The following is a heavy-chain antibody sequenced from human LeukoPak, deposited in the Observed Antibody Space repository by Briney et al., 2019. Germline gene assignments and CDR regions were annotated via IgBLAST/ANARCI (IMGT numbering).Heavy chain of an antibody. D-gene: IGHD6-13*01. CDR1: GYTFTGYY. V-gene: IGHV1-2*06. J-gene: IGHJ4*02. CDR3: ARGGKPQLVADY. Sequence: ASVKVSCKASGYTFTGYYMHWVRQAPGQGLEWMGRINPNSGGTNYAQKFQRRVTMTRDTSISTAYMELSMLRSDDTAVYYCARGGKPQLVADYWGQGTLVTVSS. CDR2: INPNSGGT.